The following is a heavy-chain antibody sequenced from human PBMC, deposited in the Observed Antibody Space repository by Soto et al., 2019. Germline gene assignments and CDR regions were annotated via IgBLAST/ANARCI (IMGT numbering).Heavy chain of an antibody. CDR1: GYTFDTYG. J-gene: IGHJ4*02. V-gene: IGHV1-18*01. CDR3: ARDMTIGSADTVVGY. CDR2: ISTHTGNT. Sequence: QVQLVQSGGEVKKPGASVKVSCKASGYTFDTYGISWVRQAPGQGLEWMGWISTHTGNTDYVQSLQGRVTMTTDTSSSTAYMELRSLRSDDTAVYYCARDMTIGSADTVVGYWCQGTQVTVSS. D-gene: IGHD3-9*01.